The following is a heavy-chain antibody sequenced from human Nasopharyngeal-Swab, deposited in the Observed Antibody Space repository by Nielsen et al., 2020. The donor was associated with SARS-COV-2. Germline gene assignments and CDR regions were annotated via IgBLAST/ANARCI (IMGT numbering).Heavy chain of an antibody. CDR1: GGSISSGSYY. Sequence: SETLSLTCTASGGSISSGSYYWSWIRQPAGKGLEWIGRIYTSGSTNYNPSLKSRVTISVDTSKNQSSLKLSSVTAADTAVYYCARVGYYDSSGYPGAFDIWGQGTMVTVSS. CDR3: ARVGYYDSSGYPGAFDI. CDR2: IYTSGST. D-gene: IGHD3-22*01. V-gene: IGHV4-61*02. J-gene: IGHJ3*02.